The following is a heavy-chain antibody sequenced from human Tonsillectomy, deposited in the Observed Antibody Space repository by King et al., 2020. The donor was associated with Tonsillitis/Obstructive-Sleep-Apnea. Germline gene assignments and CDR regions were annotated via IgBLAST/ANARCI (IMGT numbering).Heavy chain of an antibody. D-gene: IGHD2-21*01. Sequence: VQLVESGAEVKKPGESLKLSCKDSGYRFTGYWIGWVRQMPGKGLEWMGIIYPADSDTRYSPSFQGQVTISADKSISTAYLQWSRLKASDSAMYYCARRGYCDGDICNNWFDPWGQGTLVTVSS. CDR2: IYPADSDT. CDR3: ARRGYCDGDICNNWFDP. CDR1: GYRFTGYW. V-gene: IGHV5-51*03. J-gene: IGHJ5*02.